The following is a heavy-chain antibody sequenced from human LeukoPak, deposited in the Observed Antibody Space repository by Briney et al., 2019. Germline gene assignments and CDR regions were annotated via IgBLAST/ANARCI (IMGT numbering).Heavy chain of an antibody. V-gene: IGHV3-33*06. CDR1: GFSFSNYG. CDR3: AKDTHYDFWSGYYTGAFDI. J-gene: IGHJ3*02. Sequence: PGGSLRLSCAASGFSFSNYGMLWVRQAPGKGLEWMAVIWYDGSNKYYADSVKGRFTISRDNSKNTLYLQMNSLRAEDTAVYYCAKDTHYDFWSGYYTGAFDIWGQGTMVTVSS. D-gene: IGHD3-3*01. CDR2: IWYDGSNK.